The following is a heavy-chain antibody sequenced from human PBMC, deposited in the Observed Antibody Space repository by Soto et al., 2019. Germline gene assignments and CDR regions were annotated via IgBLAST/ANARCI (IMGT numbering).Heavy chain of an antibody. CDR3: ARGRKVEQWVSSGRGGGMDV. CDR2: ISHTGTT. Sequence: SETLSLTCTVSGTSISGYYWSWVRQPPGKGLEWIGYISHTGTTDYRASLKGRVNLSLDTSANSFSLKLGSVTPADTALYYCARGRKVEQWVSSGRGGGMDVWGQGTTVTISS. J-gene: IGHJ6*02. CDR1: GTSISGYY. V-gene: IGHV4-59*01. D-gene: IGHD6-19*01.